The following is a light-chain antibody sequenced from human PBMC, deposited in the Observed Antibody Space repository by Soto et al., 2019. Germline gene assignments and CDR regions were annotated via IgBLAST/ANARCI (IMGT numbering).Light chain of an antibody. J-gene: IGLJ1*01. CDR3: SSSTSSSTLGV. CDR1: SSDVGGYNY. V-gene: IGLV2-14*01. Sequence: QSALTQPASVSGSPGQSITISCTGTSSDVGGYNYVSWYQQHPGKAPKLMIYDVSNRPSGVSNRFSGSKSGNTASLTISGIQSEDEADYYCSSSTSSSTLGVFGTGTKVPVL. CDR2: DVS.